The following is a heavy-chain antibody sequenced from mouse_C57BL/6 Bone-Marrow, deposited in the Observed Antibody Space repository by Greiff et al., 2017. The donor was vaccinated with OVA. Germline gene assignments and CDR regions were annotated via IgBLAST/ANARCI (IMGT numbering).Heavy chain of an antibody. CDR3: ASYDYDWYCDV. D-gene: IGHD2-4*01. J-gene: IGHJ1*03. CDR1: GYTFTSYG. V-gene: IGHV1-81*01. Sequence: QVQLKQSGAELARPGASVKLSCKASGYTFTSYGISWVKQRTGQGLEWIGEIYPRSGNTYYNEKFKGKATLTADKSSSTAYMELRSLTSEDSAVYFCASYDYDWYCDVWGTGTTVTVSS. CDR2: IYPRSGNT.